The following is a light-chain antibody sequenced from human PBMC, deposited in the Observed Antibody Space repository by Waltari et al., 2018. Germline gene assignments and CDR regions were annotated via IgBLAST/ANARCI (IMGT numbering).Light chain of an antibody. Sequence: EIVMTQSPATLSVSPGERATLSCRASRSIAGNLAWYQQKPGQPPRLLIYGASTRATGFPARFSGSGSGTEFTLTISSLQSEDFAVYYCEQYSNWPGTFGQGTKLEIK. CDR1: RSIAGN. J-gene: IGKJ2*02. CDR3: EQYSNWPGT. CDR2: GAS. V-gene: IGKV3-15*01.